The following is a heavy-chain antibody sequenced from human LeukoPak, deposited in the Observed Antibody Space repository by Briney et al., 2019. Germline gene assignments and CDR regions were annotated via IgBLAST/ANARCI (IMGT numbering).Heavy chain of an antibody. CDR3: ARAYPSSSTD. CDR1: GGSISSGVYY. Sequence: PSETLSLTCTVSGGSISSGVYYWSWIRQYPGKGLEWIGFISYTGSTHYNPSLKSRVTISQDTSQNQFSLKLSSVTAADTAVYYCARAYPSSSTDWGQGMLVTVSS. D-gene: IGHD2-2*01. CDR2: ISYTGST. V-gene: IGHV4-31*03. J-gene: IGHJ4*02.